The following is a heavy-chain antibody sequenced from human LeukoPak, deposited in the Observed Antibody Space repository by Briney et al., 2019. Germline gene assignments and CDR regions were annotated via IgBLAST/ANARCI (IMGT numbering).Heavy chain of an antibody. V-gene: IGHV4-59*01. CDR2: IYYSGST. CDR1: DGSISSYY. D-gene: IGHD3-22*01. Sequence: SETLSLTCTVSDGSISSYYWSWIRQPPGKGLEWIGYIYYSGSTNYNPSLKSRVTISVDTSKNQFSLKLSSVTAADTAVYYCAREGDPSYYYDSSGYYYVGAFDIWGQGTMVTVSS. CDR3: AREGDPSYYYDSSGYYYVGAFDI. J-gene: IGHJ3*02.